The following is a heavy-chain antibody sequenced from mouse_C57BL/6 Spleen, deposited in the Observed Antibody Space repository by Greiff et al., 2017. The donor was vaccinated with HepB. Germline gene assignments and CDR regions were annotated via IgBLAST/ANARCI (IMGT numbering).Heavy chain of an antibody. CDR1: GYTFTSYW. CDR3: AKEGKLPGAY. V-gene: IGHV1-50*01. CDR2: IDPSDSYT. Sequence: QVQLQQPGAELVKPGASVKLSCKASGYTFTSYWMQWVKQRPGQGLEWIGEIDPSDSYTNYNQKFKGKATLTVDISSSTAYMQLSSLTSEDSAVYYCAKEGKLPGAYWGQGTLVTVSA. D-gene: IGHD1-1*01. J-gene: IGHJ3*01.